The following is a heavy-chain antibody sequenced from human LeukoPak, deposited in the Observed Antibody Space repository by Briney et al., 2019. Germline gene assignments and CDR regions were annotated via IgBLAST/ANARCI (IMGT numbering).Heavy chain of an antibody. D-gene: IGHD2-15*01. CDR3: ARVHCSDVSCYDGWFDP. Sequence: ASVKVSCKASGYTFTSYGISWVRQAPGQGLEWMGWISAYNGNTNYAQKLQGRVTMTTDTSTSTAYMELSSLRSEDTAVYYCARVHCSDVSCYDGWFDPWGQGTLVTVSS. CDR1: GYTFTSYG. V-gene: IGHV1-18*01. J-gene: IGHJ5*02. CDR2: ISAYNGNT.